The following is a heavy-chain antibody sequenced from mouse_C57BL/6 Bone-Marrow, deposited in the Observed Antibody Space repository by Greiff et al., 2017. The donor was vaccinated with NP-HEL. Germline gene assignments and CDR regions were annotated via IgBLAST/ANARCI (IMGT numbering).Heavy chain of an antibody. D-gene: IGHD2-10*01. CDR1: GYSITSGYY. J-gene: IGHJ2*01. Sequence: DVKLVESGPGLVKPSQSLSLTCSVTGYSITSGYYWNWLRQFPGNKLEWMGYISYDGSNNYNPSLKNLISITRDTSKNQFFLNLNSVTTEDTATYYCARAYYGNFYWGQGTTLTVSS. CDR2: ISYDGSN. CDR3: ARAYYGNFY. V-gene: IGHV3-6*01.